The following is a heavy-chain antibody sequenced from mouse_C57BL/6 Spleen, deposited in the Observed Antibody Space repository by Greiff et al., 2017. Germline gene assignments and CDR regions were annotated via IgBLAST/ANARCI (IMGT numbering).Heavy chain of an antibody. CDR2: IRNKANGYTT. CDR3: ARYVDGYSFAY. D-gene: IGHD2-3*01. J-gene: IGHJ3*01. CDR1: GFTFTDYY. V-gene: IGHV7-3*01. Sequence: EVQLVESGGGLVQPGGSLSLSCAASGFTFTDYYMSWVRQPPGKALEWLGFIRNKANGYTTEYSASVKGRFTISRDNSQSILYLQMHALRAEDSATYYCARYVDGYSFAYWGQGTLVTVSA.